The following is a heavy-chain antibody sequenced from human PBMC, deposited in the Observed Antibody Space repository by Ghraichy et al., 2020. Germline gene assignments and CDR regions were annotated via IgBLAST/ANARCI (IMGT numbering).Heavy chain of an antibody. D-gene: IGHD2-8*01. CDR3: ARDLGFQSRHCSNDLCYTTSGAVDV. CDR2: IYDSGST. Sequence: SETLSLTCTVSGGSINSGGYYWNWIRQHPGKGLEWIGYIYDSGSTDYNPSLKSRVTMSVHTSRNQFSLNLRSVTAADTAVYYCARDLGFQSRHCSNDLCYTTSGAVDVWGQGTLVTVSS. J-gene: IGHJ5*02. CDR1: GGSINSGGYY. V-gene: IGHV4-31*03.